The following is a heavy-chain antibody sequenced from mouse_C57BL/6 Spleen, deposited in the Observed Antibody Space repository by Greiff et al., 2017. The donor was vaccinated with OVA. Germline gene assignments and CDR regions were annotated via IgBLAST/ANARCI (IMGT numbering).Heavy chain of an antibody. CDR3: ARWPYGSSYVWYFDV. D-gene: IGHD1-1*01. V-gene: IGHV1-69*01. J-gene: IGHJ1*03. CDR1: GYTFTSYW. CDR2: IDPSDSYT. Sequence: VQLQQPGAELVMPGASVKLSCKASGYTFTSYWMHWVKQRPGQGLEWIGEIDPSDSYTNYNQKFKGKSTLTVDKSSSTAYMQLSSLTSEDSAVYYCARWPYGSSYVWYFDVWGTGTTVTVSS.